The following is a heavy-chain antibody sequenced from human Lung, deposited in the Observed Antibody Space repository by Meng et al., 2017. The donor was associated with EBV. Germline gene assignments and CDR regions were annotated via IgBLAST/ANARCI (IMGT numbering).Heavy chain of an antibody. J-gene: IGHJ4*02. D-gene: IGHD1-1*01. CDR1: GGSISSYY. CDR2: IYYSGST. CDR3: GRDQGRQLINH. V-gene: IGHV4-59*12. Sequence: QVQLQQWGAGLLKPSETLSLTCTVSGGSISSYYWSWIRQPPGKGLEWIGYIYYSGSTNYNPSLKSRVTISVDTSKNQFSLNLSSVTAADTAVYYCGRDQGRQLINHWGQGTLVTVSS.